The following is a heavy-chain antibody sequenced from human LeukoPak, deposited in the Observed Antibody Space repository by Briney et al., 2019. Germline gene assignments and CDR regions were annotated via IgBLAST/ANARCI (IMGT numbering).Heavy chain of an antibody. CDR1: GGSISSSIYY. Sequence: PSETLSLTCIVSGGSISSSIYYWAWVRQPPGKGLEWIGTVFYNGATQYSPSLRSRATISVDTSKNQFSLKLTSVTAADTAVYYCARNVGVLPEYWGKGIMVSVTS. V-gene: IGHV4-39*07. D-gene: IGHD3-3*01. J-gene: IGHJ4*02. CDR3: ARNVGVLPEY. CDR2: VFYNGAT.